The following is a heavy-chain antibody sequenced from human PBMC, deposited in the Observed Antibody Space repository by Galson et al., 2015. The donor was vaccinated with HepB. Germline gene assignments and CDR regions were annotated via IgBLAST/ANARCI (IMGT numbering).Heavy chain of an antibody. CDR2: ISNDGLNK. Sequence: SLRLSCAASGFPFSSYAFHWVRQAPGKGLEWVALISNDGLNKYYADSVRGRFTISRDNSRNTLFLQMNSLRADDTAVYYCARKLYSGYVEYYYYGLDVWGRGTTVTVSS. CDR1: GFPFSSYA. D-gene: IGHD5-12*01. CDR3: ARKLYSGYVEYYYYGLDV. J-gene: IGHJ6*02. V-gene: IGHV3-30*04.